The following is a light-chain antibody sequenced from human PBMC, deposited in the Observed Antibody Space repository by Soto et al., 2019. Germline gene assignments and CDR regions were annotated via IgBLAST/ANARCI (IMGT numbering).Light chain of an antibody. CDR1: QSVRSY. Sequence: EIVLTQSPATLSLSPAERATLSCRASQSVRSYLAWYQQKHGQAPRLLIYGASTRATGIPARFSGSGYGTDFNLTISSLQTEDFATYYCQQANSFPRTFGQGTKVDIK. J-gene: IGKJ1*01. CDR3: QQANSFPRT. V-gene: IGKV3-15*01. CDR2: GAS.